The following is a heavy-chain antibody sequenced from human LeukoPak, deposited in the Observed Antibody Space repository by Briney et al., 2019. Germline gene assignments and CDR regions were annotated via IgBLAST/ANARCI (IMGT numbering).Heavy chain of an antibody. CDR1: GGSISSSSYY. V-gene: IGHV4-39*01. CDR3: ATPGIAVPQDAFDI. D-gene: IGHD6-19*01. CDR2: IYYSGST. Sequence: SETLSLTCTVSGGSISSSSYYWGWFRQPPGTGLEGVGSIYYSGSTYYNPSLKSRVTISVDTSKNQFSLKLSSVTAADTAVYYCATPGIAVPQDAFDIWGQGTMVTVSS. J-gene: IGHJ3*02.